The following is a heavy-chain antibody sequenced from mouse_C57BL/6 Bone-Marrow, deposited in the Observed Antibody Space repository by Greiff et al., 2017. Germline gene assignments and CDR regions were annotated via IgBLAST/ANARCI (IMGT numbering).Heavy chain of an antibody. J-gene: IGHJ3*01. Sequence: VQLQESGAELVRPGTSVKVSCKASGYAFTNYLIEWVKQRPGQGLEWIGVLNPGSGGTNYNEKFKGKAPLTADKSSSTAYMQLSSLTSEDSAVYFCARSKNWDSWFAYWGQGTLVTVSA. D-gene: IGHD4-1*01. CDR2: LNPGSGGT. CDR3: ARSKNWDSWFAY. CDR1: GYAFTNYL. V-gene: IGHV1-54*01.